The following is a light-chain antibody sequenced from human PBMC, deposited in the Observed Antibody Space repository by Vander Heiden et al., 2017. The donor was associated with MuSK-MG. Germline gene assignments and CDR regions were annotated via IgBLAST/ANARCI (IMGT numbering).Light chain of an antibody. CDR3: QQYYSTPYA. CDR2: CAS. J-gene: IGKJ2*01. CDR1: QSVLYSSDNKNY. Sequence: SLGARATIECKSSQSVLYSSDNKNYLAWYKQKPGQPPKLLIYCASTLESGVPDRFSGSGSGTDFTLTISSLQAEDLAVYYCQQYYSTPYAFGQGTKLEIK. V-gene: IGKV4-1*01.